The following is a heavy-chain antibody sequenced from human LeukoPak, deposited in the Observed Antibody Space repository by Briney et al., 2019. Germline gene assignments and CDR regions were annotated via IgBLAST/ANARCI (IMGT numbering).Heavy chain of an antibody. D-gene: IGHD2-2*01. J-gene: IGHJ4*02. CDR2: TYPGDSDT. CDR1: GYSFTTYW. V-gene: IGHV5-51*01. CDR3: ARFLGYCSDTNCYGYFDY. Sequence: GESLKISCKGSGYSFTTYWIGWVRQMPGKGLEWMGITYPGDSDTRYSPSFQGQVTISADKSINTAYLQWSSLKASDTAMYYCARFLGYCSDTNCYGYFDYWGQGTLVTVSS.